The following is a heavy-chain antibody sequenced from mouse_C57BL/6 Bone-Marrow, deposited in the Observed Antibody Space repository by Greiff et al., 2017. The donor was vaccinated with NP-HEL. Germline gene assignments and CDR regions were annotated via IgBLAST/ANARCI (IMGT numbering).Heavy chain of an antibody. V-gene: IGHV6-3*01. Sequence: EVQLVESGGGLVQPGGSMKLSCVASGFTFSNYWMNWVRQSPEKGLEWVAQIRLKSDNYATHYAESVKGRFTISRDDSKSSVYLQMNNLRAEDTGIYYCTLTGSYYYAMDYWGQGTSVTVSS. D-gene: IGHD4-1*01. CDR2: IRLKSDNYAT. J-gene: IGHJ4*01. CDR3: TLTGSYYYAMDY. CDR1: GFTFSNYW.